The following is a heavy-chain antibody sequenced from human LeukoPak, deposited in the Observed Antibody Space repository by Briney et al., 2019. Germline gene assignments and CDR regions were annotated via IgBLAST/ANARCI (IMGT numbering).Heavy chain of an antibody. V-gene: IGHV3-21*04. CDR3: AKDPLGYYDSSGYYYCWFDP. CDR2: ISSSSSYI. J-gene: IGHJ5*02. CDR1: GFTFSSYS. D-gene: IGHD3-22*01. Sequence: GGSLRLSCAASGFTFSSYSMNWVRQAPGKGLEWVSSISSSSSYIYYADSVKGRFTISRDNAKNSLYLQMNSLRAEDTAVYYCAKDPLGYYDSSGYYYCWFDPWGQGTLVTVSS.